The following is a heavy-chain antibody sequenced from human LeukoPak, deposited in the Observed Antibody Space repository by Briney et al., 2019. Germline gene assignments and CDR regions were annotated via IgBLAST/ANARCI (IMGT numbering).Heavy chain of an antibody. D-gene: IGHD3-22*01. V-gene: IGHV4-34*08. CDR1: GFTFSSYS. CDR2: INHSGST. CDR3: AVYYDSSGYYGAFDY. J-gene: IGHJ4*02. Sequence: PGGSLRLSCAASGFTFSSYSMNWVRQPPGKGLEWIGEINHSGSTNYNPSLKSRVTISVDTSKNQFSLKLSSVTAADTAVYYCAVYYDSSGYYGAFDYWGQGTLVTVSS.